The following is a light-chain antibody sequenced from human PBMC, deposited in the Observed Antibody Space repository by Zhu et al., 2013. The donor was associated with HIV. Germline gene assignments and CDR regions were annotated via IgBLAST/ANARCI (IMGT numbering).Light chain of an antibody. V-gene: IGLV1-47*01. Sequence: QSVLTQPPSASGTPGQRVTISCSGSSSNIGSNYLYWYQQLPGTAPKLLIYRNNQRPSGVPDQFSGSKSGTSASLAISGLRSEDEADYYCASWDENLRGVVFGGGTKLTVL. CDR1: SSNIGSNY. J-gene: IGLJ2*01. CDR2: RNN. CDR3: ASWDENLRGVV.